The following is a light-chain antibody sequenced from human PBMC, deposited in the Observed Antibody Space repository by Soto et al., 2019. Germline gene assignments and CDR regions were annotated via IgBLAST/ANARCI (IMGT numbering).Light chain of an antibody. CDR1: SSNVGTYDL. Sequence: QSVLTQPASVSASPGQSITISCTGTSSNVGTYDLVSWYQHHPDKAPKLIIYEGTKRPSGISSRFSGSKSVNTASLTISGLQAEDDADYYCCSFAVGAALVFGGGTKLTVL. V-gene: IGLV2-23*01. CDR2: EGT. J-gene: IGLJ2*01. CDR3: CSFAVGAALV.